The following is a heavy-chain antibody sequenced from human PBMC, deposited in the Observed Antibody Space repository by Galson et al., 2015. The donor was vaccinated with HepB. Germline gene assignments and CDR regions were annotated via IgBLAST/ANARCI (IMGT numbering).Heavy chain of an antibody. CDR2: INSDGSST. Sequence: LRLSCAASGFTFSSYWMHWVRQAPGKGLVWVSRINSDGSSTSYADSVKGRFTISRDNAKNTLYLQMNSLRAEDTAVYYCARWGATGAFDYWGQGTLVTVSS. V-gene: IGHV3-74*01. J-gene: IGHJ4*02. CDR3: ARWGATGAFDY. D-gene: IGHD1-26*01. CDR1: GFTFSSYW.